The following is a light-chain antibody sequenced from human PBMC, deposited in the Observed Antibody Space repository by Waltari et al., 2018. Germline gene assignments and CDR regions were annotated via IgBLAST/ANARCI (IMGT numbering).Light chain of an antibody. CDR1: QSVGND. CDR2: GAS. J-gene: IGKJ1*01. CDR3: QQYKEWPPWT. Sequence: EIVMTQSPATLSVSPGARATLPCRASQSVGNDLAWYHQAPGQAPRLLIYGASSRATGVPARFSGSGSGTEFTLTITSLQSGDFGIYFCQQYKEWPPWTFGQGTRVDTK. V-gene: IGKV3-15*01.